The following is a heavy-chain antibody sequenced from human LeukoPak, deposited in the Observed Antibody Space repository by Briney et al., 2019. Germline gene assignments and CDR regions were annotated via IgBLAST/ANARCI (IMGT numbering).Heavy chain of an antibody. D-gene: IGHD6-13*01. V-gene: IGHV4-39*07. CDR3: ARNEAAAAAFDI. Sequence: PSETLSLTCTVSGGSISSSSYYWGWIRQPPGKGLEWIGSIYYSGSTYYNPSLKSRVTISVDTSKNQFSLKLSSVTAADTAVYYCARNEAAAAAFDIWGQGTMVTVSS. CDR1: GGSISSSSYY. J-gene: IGHJ3*02. CDR2: IYYSGST.